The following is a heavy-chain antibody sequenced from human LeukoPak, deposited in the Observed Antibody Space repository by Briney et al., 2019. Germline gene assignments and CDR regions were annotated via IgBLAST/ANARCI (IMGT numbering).Heavy chain of an antibody. V-gene: IGHV4-39*07. Sequence: SETLSLTCTVSGGSISSSSYYWGWIRQPPGKGLEWIGSIYYSGSTYYNPSLKSRVTISVDTSKNQFSLKLSSVTAADTAVYYCARDIPYGSGSYYRSGWFDPWGQGTLVTVSS. CDR3: ARDIPYGSGSYYRSGWFDP. J-gene: IGHJ5*02. CDR2: IYYSGST. D-gene: IGHD3-10*01. CDR1: GGSISSSSYY.